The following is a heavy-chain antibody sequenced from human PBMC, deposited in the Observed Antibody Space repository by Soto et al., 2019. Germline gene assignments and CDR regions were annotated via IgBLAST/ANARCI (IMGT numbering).Heavy chain of an antibody. CDR1: GFTFSSYA. D-gene: IGHD1-26*01. CDR2: ISGSGGST. Sequence: EVQLLESGGGLVQPGGSLRLSCAASGFTFSSYAMSWVRQAPGKGLEWVSAISGSGGSTYYADSVKGRFTISRDNSKNTLYLQMNSLRAEDTAVYYCAKERARFWVGAPGDAFDIWGQGTMVTVSS. J-gene: IGHJ3*02. CDR3: AKERARFWVGAPGDAFDI. V-gene: IGHV3-23*01.